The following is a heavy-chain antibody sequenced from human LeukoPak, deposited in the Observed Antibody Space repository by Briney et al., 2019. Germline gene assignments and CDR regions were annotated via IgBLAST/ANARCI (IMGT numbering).Heavy chain of an antibody. CDR1: GGSISSYY. CDR3: ASPRGGAFDI. V-gene: IGHV4-59*01. D-gene: IGHD3-10*01. J-gene: IGHJ3*02. CDR2: IYYSGST. Sequence: SETLSLTCTVSGGSISSYYWSWIRQPPGKGLEWIGYIYYSGSTNYNPSLQGRVTISGDTSKNQFSLKLNSVTAADTAVYYCASPRGGAFDIWGQGTMVTVSS.